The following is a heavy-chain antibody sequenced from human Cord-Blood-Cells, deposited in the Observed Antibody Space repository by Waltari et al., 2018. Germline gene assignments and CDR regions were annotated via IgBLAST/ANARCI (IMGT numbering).Heavy chain of an antibody. CDR2: SKSKTDGGTT. CDR3: TRILRYFDWLLFDY. Sequence: EVQLVESGGGLVKPGGSLRLSCAASGFTFSNAWMSWVRQAPGKGLEWVGRSKSKTDGGTTDYAAPVKGIFTISRDDSKNTLDLQMNSLKTEDTAVYYCTRILRYFDWLLFDYWGQGTLVTVSS. CDR1: GFTFSNAW. J-gene: IGHJ4*02. V-gene: IGHV3-15*01. D-gene: IGHD3-9*01.